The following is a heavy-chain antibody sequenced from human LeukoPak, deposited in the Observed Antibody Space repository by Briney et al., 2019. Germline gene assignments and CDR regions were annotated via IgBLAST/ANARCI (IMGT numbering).Heavy chain of an antibody. D-gene: IGHD4-17*01. Sequence: GGSLRLSCAASGFTVSSNYMSWVHQAPGKGLEWVSVIYSGGSTYYADSVKGRFTISRDNSKNTLYLQMNSLRAEDTAVYYCARDAGNGDLYYYYYGMDVWGQGTTVTVSS. CDR2: IYSGGST. CDR3: ARDAGNGDLYYYYYGMDV. CDR1: GFTVSSNY. J-gene: IGHJ6*02. V-gene: IGHV3-66*02.